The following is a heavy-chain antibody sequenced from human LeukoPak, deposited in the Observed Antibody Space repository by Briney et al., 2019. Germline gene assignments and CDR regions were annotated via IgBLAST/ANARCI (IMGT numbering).Heavy chain of an antibody. J-gene: IGHJ5*02. CDR3: ARDWAKIRGYYDSSGYQNWFDP. D-gene: IGHD3-22*01. CDR1: GGTFSSHA. CDR2: IIPIFGTA. V-gene: IGHV1-69*13. Sequence: SVKVSCKASGGTFSSHAISWVRQAPGQGLEWMGGIIPIFGTANYAQKFQGRVTITADESTSTAYMELSSLRSEDTAVYYCARDWAKIRGYYDSSGYQNWFDPWGQGTLVTVSS.